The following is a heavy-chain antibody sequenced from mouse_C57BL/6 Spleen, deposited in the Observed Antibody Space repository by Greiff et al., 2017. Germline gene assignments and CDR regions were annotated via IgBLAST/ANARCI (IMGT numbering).Heavy chain of an antibody. D-gene: IGHD1-2*01. J-gene: IGHJ3*01. CDR1: GFNIKDDS. Sequence: VQLQQSGAELVRPGASVKLSCTASGFNIKDDSMHWVKQRPGQGLEWIGWIDPEDGDTEYASKFQGKATITADTSSTTAYLQLSSLTSEDTAVYYCTLDEYGFAYWGQGTLVTVSA. CDR2: IDPEDGDT. CDR3: TLDEYGFAY. V-gene: IGHV14-4*01.